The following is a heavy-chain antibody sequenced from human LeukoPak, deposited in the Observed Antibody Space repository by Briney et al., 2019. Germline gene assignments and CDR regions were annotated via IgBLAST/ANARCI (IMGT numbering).Heavy chain of an antibody. CDR2: INHSGST. CDR3: ARAPGSLWPTFDY. V-gene: IGHV4-34*01. J-gene: IGHJ4*02. D-gene: IGHD3-10*01. Sequence: PSETLSLTCAVYGGSFSGYYWSWIRQPPGKGLEWIGEINHSGSTNYNPSLKSRVTISVDTSKNQFSLKLSSVTAADTAVYYCARAPGSLWPTFDYWGQGTLVTVSS. CDR1: GGSFSGYY.